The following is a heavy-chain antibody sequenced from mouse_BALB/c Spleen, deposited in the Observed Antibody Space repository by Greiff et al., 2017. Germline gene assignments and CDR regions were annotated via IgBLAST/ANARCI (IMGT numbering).Heavy chain of an antibody. D-gene: IGHD1-1*01. CDR1: GFSLTSYG. V-gene: IGHV2-9*02. CDR3: ARASITTVVHYYAMDY. Sequence: VKVVESGPGLVAPSQSLSITCTVSGFSLTSYGVHWVRQPPGKGLEWLGVIWAGGSTNYNSALMSRLSISKDNSKSQVFLKMNSLQTDDTAMYYCARASITTVVHYYAMDYWGQGTSVTVSS. J-gene: IGHJ4*01. CDR2: IWAGGST.